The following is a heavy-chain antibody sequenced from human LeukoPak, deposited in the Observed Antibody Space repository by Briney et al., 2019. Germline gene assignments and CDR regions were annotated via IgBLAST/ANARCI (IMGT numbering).Heavy chain of an antibody. CDR2: ISAYNGNT. CDR3: ARDHGSGSYYEAPHGFDP. CDR1: GYTFTSYG. D-gene: IGHD3-10*01. J-gene: IGHJ5*02. Sequence: ASVKVSCNASGYTFTSYGISWVRQAPGQGLEWMGWISAYNGNTNYAQKLQGRVTMTTDTSTSTAYMELRSLRSDDTAVYYCARDHGSGSYYEAPHGFDPWGQGTLVTVSS. V-gene: IGHV1-18*01.